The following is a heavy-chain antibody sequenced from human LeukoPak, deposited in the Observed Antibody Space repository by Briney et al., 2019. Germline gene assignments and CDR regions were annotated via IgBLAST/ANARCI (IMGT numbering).Heavy chain of an antibody. Sequence: KSSETLSLTCTVSGSSISPFYWNWIWQPPGKGLEWIGFISSSGSTKYNPSLKGRVTISLDTSKNQFSLKLMSVTAADTALYFCARDLELERNRWNYFESWGQGTLVTVSP. J-gene: IGHJ4*02. CDR2: ISSSGST. CDR1: GSSISPFY. CDR3: ARDLELERNRWNYFES. V-gene: IGHV4-4*08. D-gene: IGHD1-1*01.